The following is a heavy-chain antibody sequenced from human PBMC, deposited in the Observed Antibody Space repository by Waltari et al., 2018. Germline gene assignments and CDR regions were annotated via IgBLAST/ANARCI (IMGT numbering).Heavy chain of an antibody. V-gene: IGHV1-69*08. Sequence: QVQLVQSGAAVKKPGSSVKVSCKASGGTFSSYTISWVRQAPGQGLEWMGRIIPILGRANYAQKFQGIVTTTADKSTSTSDMELSSLSSEETAVYYCARVGSVAGPYYFDYGGQGTLVTVSS. J-gene: IGHJ4*02. CDR3: ARVGSVAGPYYFDY. CDR2: IIPILGRA. CDR1: GGTFSSYT. D-gene: IGHD6-19*01.